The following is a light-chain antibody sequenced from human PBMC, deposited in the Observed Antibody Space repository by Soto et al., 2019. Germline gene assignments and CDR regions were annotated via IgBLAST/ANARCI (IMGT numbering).Light chain of an antibody. J-gene: IGLJ2*01. CDR3: SSFAGGGNPVL. CDR2: EVT. CDR1: SSDVGGYNY. V-gene: IGLV2-8*01. Sequence: QSALTQPPSASGSLGQSVTISCTGTSSDVGGYNYVSWHQQHPGKAPKVMIYEVTTRPPGVPDRFSGYKSVNTASLTVSGLQAEDEADYYCSSFAGGGNPVLLGGGTKHTVL.